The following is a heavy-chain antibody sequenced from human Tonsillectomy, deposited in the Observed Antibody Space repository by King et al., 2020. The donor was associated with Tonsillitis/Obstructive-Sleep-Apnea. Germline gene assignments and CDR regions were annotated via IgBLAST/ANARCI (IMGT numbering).Heavy chain of an antibody. CDR3: ARGGHITHFGVVIKDNWFDP. D-gene: IGHD3-3*01. Sequence: QLQLVQSGSELKKPGASVKVSCKASGNTVTSHAMHWVRQAPGQGLEWMGWINTNTGNPTFAQGFIGRFVFSSDTSVSTTYLQISSLKAADTAVYYCARGGHITHFGVVIKDNWFDPWGQGTLVTVSS. V-gene: IGHV7-4-1*02. CDR2: INTNTGNP. CDR1: GNTVTSHA. J-gene: IGHJ5*02.